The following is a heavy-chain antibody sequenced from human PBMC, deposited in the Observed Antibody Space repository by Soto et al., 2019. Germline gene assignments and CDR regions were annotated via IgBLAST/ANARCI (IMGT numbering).Heavy chain of an antibody. Sequence: SETLSLTCAVYGGSGGSFSSYYWSWIRQPPGKGLEWIGYIYYSGSTNYNPSLKSRVTISVDTSKNQFSLKLSSVTAADTAVYYCARRYGGNFDYWGQGTLVTVSS. V-gene: IGHV4-59*02. CDR1: GGSGGSFSSYY. CDR3: ARRYGGNFDY. D-gene: IGHD3-16*01. J-gene: IGHJ4*02. CDR2: IYYSGST.